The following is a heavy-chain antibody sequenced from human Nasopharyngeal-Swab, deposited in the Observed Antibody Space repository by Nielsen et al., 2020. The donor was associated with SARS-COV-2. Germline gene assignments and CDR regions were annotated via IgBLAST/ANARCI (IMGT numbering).Heavy chain of an antibody. Sequence: GESLKISCAASGFIFSDYSMNWVRQAPGKGLERVSSISSSSSYIYYADSVKGRFTISRDNAKNSLYLQMNSLRAEDTAVYYCARPRSLGSGSYYTAEFDPWGQGTLVTVSS. V-gene: IGHV3-21*01. D-gene: IGHD3-10*01. CDR3: ARPRSLGSGSYYTAEFDP. CDR2: ISSSSSYI. J-gene: IGHJ5*02. CDR1: GFIFSDYS.